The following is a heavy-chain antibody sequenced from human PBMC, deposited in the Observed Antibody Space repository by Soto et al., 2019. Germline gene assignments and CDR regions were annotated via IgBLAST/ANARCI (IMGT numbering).Heavy chain of an antibody. CDR2: ISGSGGST. J-gene: IGHJ4*02. CDR3: AMLPRDQCSLRGPASIDY. Sequence: EVQLLESGGGLVQPGGSLRLSCAASGFTFSSYAMSWVRQAPGKGLEWVSAISGSGGSTYYADSVKGRFTISRDNSKNTLYLQMNSLRAEDTAVYYCAMLPRDQCSLRGPASIDYWGQGTLVTVSS. CDR1: GFTFSSYA. D-gene: IGHD3-16*02. V-gene: IGHV3-23*01.